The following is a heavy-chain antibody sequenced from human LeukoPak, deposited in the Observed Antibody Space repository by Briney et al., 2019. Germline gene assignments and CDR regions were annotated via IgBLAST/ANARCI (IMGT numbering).Heavy chain of an antibody. CDR3: AKRVPYSSSWYYFDY. V-gene: IGHV4-39*07. Sequence: SETLSLTCSVSGGSISSSSYFWGWIRQPPGKGLEWIGSINYSGSTYNNPSLRSRVTISVDRSKNQFSLKLSSVTAADTAVYYCAKRVPYSSSWYYFDYWGQGTLVTVSS. CDR1: GGSISSSSYF. CDR2: INYSGST. D-gene: IGHD6-13*01. J-gene: IGHJ4*02.